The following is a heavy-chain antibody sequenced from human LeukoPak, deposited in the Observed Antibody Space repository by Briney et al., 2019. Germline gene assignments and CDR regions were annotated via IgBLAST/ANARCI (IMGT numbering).Heavy chain of an antibody. CDR2: LYASGIT. D-gene: IGHD1-26*01. CDR1: GFGVSVNY. J-gene: IGHJ4*02. CDR3: AAKGNGYTGIYVFAH. V-gene: IGHV3-66*01. Sequence: PGGSLRLSCAASGFGVSVNYMSWVRQAPGKGLEWVSVLYASGITKYADSVKGRFTISRDTSDNTLNLQMNDLGAEDSAVYYCAAKGNGYTGIYVFAHWGRGTLVTVSA.